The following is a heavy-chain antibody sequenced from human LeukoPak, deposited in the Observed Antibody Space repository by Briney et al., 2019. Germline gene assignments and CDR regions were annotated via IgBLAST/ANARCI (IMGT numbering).Heavy chain of an antibody. CDR3: AKGYREGRWLPLDY. CDR2: ISWNSGSI. D-gene: IGHD5-24*01. V-gene: IGHV3-9*01. J-gene: IGHJ4*02. CDR1: GFTFSSYA. Sequence: PGGSLRLSCAASGFTFSSYAMHWVRQAPGKGLEWVSGISWNSGSIGYADSAKGRFTISRDNAKNSLYLQMNSLRAEDTAFYCAKGYREGRWLPLDYWGQGTLVTVSS.